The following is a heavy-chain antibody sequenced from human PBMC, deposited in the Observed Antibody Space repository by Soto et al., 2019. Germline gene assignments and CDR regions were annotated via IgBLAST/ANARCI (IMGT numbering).Heavy chain of an antibody. Sequence: QVQLQESGPGLVKPSETLALTCTVSGGSVSSGNYFWSWIRQPPGKGLEWIGYIHSSGRTNYNPSLKSRVTISLDTSRNQFSLKLTSVTAADTAVYYCAILTKPTAVTTAFRGGYGLDVWGQGTTVTVSS. V-gene: IGHV4-61*01. CDR1: GGSVSSGNYF. CDR3: AILTKPTAVTTAFRGGYGLDV. J-gene: IGHJ6*02. CDR2: IHSSGRT. D-gene: IGHD4-17*01.